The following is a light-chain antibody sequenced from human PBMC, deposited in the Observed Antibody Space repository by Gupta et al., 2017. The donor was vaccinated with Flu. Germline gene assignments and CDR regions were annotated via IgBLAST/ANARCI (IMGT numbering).Light chain of an antibody. J-gene: IGLJ2*01. CDR3: AAWDDRLSGVV. V-gene: IGLV1-47*01. Sequence: KVTISCSGNASNIGKNDVYWFQQFPGPAPKLLAYRNDRRPSGVPDRFSGSKSGNSASLAISGLRSEDEADYHCAAWDDRLSGVVFGGGTKLTVL. CDR2: RND. CDR1: ASNIGKND.